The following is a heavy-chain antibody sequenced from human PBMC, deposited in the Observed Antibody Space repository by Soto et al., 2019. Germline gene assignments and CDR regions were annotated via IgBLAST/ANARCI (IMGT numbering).Heavy chain of an antibody. J-gene: IGHJ6*02. CDR1: GYSFTSYW. D-gene: IGHD2-15*01. V-gene: IGHV5-51*01. CDR3: ARLGSCSLPGPDYYYYYGMDV. CDR2: IYPGDSDT. Sequence: GESLKISCKGSGYSFTSYWIGWVRQMPGKGLEWMGIIYPGDSDTRYSPSFQGQVTISADKSISNAYLQWSSLKASDTAMYYCARLGSCSLPGPDYYYYYGMDVWVQGTTVTVAS.